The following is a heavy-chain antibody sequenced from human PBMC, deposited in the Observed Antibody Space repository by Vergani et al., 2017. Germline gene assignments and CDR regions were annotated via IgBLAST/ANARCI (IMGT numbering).Heavy chain of an antibody. V-gene: IGHV1-18*01. Sequence: QVQLVQSGAEVKKPGASVKVSCKASGYPFTSYGISWVRQAPGQGLEWMGWISAYNGHTNYAQKLQGRVTMTTDTSTSTAYMELRSLRSDDTAVYYCSRDSGYDFGYYYCGMEVWGQGTTVTVTS. CDR3: SRDSGYDFGYYYCGMEV. J-gene: IGHJ6*02. CDR1: GYPFTSYG. CDR2: ISAYNGHT. D-gene: IGHD5-12*01.